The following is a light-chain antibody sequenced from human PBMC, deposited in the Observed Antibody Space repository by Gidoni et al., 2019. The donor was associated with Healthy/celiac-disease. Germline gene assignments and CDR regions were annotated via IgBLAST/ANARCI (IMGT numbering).Light chain of an antibody. V-gene: IGKV1-39*01. CDR3: QQSYSSPWT. J-gene: IGKJ1*01. CDR2: AAS. Sequence: DIQMTQSPSSLSASVGARVTITCRASQSISSYLNWYQQKPGKAPTHLLYAASTWQRGVPSRWCGSGAGADFTLTISSLQHQEFATSYCQQSYSSPWTFXXXTKVEIK. CDR1: QSISSY.